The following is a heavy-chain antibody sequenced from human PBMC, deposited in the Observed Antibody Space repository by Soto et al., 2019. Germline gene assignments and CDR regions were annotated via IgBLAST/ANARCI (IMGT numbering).Heavy chain of an antibody. V-gene: IGHV3-30*18. CDR1: GFTFSTYG. CDR3: SKDQTYVDYALDY. Sequence: HPGGSLRLSCAASGFTFSTYGMHWVRQAPGKGLDWVAIISYDGRDKYYVDSVKGRFTISRDNSKNTLYLQMNSLRAEDTAVYYCSKDQTYVDYALDYWGQGTQVTVSS. D-gene: IGHD4-17*01. CDR2: ISYDGRDK. J-gene: IGHJ4*02.